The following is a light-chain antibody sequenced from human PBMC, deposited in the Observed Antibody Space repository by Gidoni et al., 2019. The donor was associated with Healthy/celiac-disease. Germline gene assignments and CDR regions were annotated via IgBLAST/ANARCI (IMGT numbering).Light chain of an antibody. CDR1: SSNIGSNY. V-gene: IGLV1-47*01. CDR2: RNN. CDR3: AAWDDSLSGSYV. J-gene: IGLJ1*01. Sequence: QSVLTQPPSASGPPGQRVTTSCSGSSSNIGSNYVYWYQQLPGTAPNLLIYRNNQRPSGVPDRFSGSKSGTSASLAISGLRSEDEADYYCAAWDDSLSGSYVFGTGTKVTVL.